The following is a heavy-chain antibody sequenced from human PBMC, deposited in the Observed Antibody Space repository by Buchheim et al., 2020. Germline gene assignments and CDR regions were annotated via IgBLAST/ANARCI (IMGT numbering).Heavy chain of an antibody. V-gene: IGHV3-23*01. J-gene: IGHJ6*02. CDR2: ISGSGGST. CDR1: GFTFSSYA. CDR3: AKGSNYYYGMDV. Sequence: EVQLLESGGGLVQPGGSLRLSCAASGFTFSSYAMSWVRQAPGKGLEWVLSISGSGGSTYYADSVKGRFTISLSNSTNTLYLQMNSLRAEDTAVYYCAKGSNYYYGMDVWGQGTT.